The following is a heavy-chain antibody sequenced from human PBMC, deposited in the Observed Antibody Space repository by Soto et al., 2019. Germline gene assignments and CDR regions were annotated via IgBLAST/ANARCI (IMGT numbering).Heavy chain of an antibody. D-gene: IGHD2-2*01. CDR1: GYTFTCYA. CDR2: INAGNGNT. J-gene: IGHJ5*02. V-gene: IGHV1-2*04. CDR3: ARANSLLLGYCSSTSCPNWFDP. Sequence: ASVKVSCKASGYTFTCYAMHWVRQAPGQRLEWMGWINAGNGNTNYAQKFQGWVTMTRDTSISTAYMELSRLRSDDTAVYYCARANSLLLGYCSSTSCPNWFDPWGQGTLVTVSS.